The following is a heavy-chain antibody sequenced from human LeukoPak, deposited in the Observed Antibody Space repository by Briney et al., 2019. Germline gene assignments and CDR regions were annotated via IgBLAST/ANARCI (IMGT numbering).Heavy chain of an antibody. J-gene: IGHJ5*02. D-gene: IGHD6-13*01. CDR1: GGSISSGSYY. CDR2: IYTSGST. Sequence: SETLSLTCTVSGGSISSGSYYWSWIRQPAGKGLEWIGRIYTSGSTNYNPSLKSRVTISVDTSKNQFSLKLTSVTAADTAVYYCARGYSSSWYFNWFDPWGQGTLVTVTS. CDR3: ARGYSSSWYFNWFDP. V-gene: IGHV4-61*02.